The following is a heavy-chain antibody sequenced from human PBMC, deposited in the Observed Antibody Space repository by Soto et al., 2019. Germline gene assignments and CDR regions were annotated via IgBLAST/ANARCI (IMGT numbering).Heavy chain of an antibody. CDR2: IIPIFGTA. V-gene: IGHV1-69*13. Sequence: GASVKVSCKASGGTFSSYAISWVRQAPGQGLEWMGGIIPIFGTANYAQKFQGRVTITADESTSTAYMELSSRRSEDTAVYYCASWGTEDNWNYVVGNYGMDVWGQGTTVTVSS. CDR3: ASWGTEDNWNYVVGNYGMDV. J-gene: IGHJ6*02. CDR1: GGTFSSYA. D-gene: IGHD1-7*01.